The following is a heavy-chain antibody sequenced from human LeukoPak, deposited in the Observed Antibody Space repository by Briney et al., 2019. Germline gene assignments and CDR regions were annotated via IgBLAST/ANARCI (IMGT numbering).Heavy chain of an antibody. CDR3: ARRGTTYCTVDSCHPNWFDP. Sequence: PGGSLRLSCAASGFTLRNYWMNWVRHAPGKGLEWVANIKPDGSEKYYLDSVRGRFTISRDNAKNSLYLQMNSLRAEDTAVYYCARRGTTYCTVDSCHPNWFDPWGQGTLVTVSS. J-gene: IGHJ5*02. CDR2: IKPDGSEK. D-gene: IGHD2-15*01. CDR1: GFTLRNYW. V-gene: IGHV3-7*05.